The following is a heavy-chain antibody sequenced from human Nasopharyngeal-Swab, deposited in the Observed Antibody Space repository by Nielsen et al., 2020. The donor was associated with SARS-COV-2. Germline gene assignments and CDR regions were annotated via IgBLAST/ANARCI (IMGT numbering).Heavy chain of an antibody. V-gene: IGHV3-23*01. Sequence: GESLKISCVASGFTFSSYAMSWVRQAPGKGLEWVSTINNRGDDTHYVDSVRGRFTVSRDNSKNTLYLQMNSLHQGPIGLPPGTLLQEHLWG. J-gene: IGHJ6*01. CDR2: INNRGDDT. CDR1: GFTFSSYA. CDR3: TLLQEHL.